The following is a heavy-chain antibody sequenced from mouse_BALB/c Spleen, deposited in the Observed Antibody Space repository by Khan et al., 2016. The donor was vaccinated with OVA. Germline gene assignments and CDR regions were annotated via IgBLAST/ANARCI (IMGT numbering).Heavy chain of an antibody. CDR3: AYSSLLYAMDY. V-gene: IGHV14-3*02. CDR1: GFNIKDTY. D-gene: IGHD1-2*01. CDR2: IDPANGNT. J-gene: IGHJ4*01. Sequence: VQLQQSGAELMKPGASVKLSCTVSGFNIKDTYMHWVKQRPEQGLEWIGRIDPANGNTRFDPKFQGKATMTADTSSNTAYLHLSSLTSEDTAVYYCAYSSLLYAMDYWGQGTSVTVSS.